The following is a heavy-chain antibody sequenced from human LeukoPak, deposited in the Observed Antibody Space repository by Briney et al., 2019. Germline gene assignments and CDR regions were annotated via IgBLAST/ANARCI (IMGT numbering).Heavy chain of an antibody. CDR2: ISSSSSYI. CDR3: ARQYSSSWYYFDY. V-gene: IGHV3-21*01. J-gene: IGHJ4*02. D-gene: IGHD6-13*01. Sequence: GGSLRLSCAASGFTFSSYSMNWVRQAPGKGLEWVSSISSSSSYIFYPDSVKGRFTISRDNAKNSLYLQMNSLRAEDTAVYYCARQYSSSWYYFDYWGQGTLVTVSS. CDR1: GFTFSSYS.